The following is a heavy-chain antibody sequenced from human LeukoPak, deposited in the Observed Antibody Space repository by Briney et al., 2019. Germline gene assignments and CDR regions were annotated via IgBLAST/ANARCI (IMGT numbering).Heavy chain of an antibody. CDR1: GFTFSSYA. CDR3: ARSRYYYDSSGYLGFRTAFDY. J-gene: IGHJ4*02. Sequence: GGSLRLSCAASGFTFSSYAVHWVRQAPGKGLEYVSAISSNGGSTYYANSVKGRFTISRDNSKNTLYLQMGSLRAEDMAVYHCARSRYYYDSSGYLGFRTAFDYWGQGTLVTVSS. CDR2: ISSNGGST. V-gene: IGHV3-64*01. D-gene: IGHD3-22*01.